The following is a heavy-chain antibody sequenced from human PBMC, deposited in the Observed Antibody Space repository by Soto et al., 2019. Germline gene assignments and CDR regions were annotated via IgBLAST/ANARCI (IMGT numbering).Heavy chain of an antibody. D-gene: IGHD3-22*01. V-gene: IGHV1-69*01. CDR3: AYTSSYYYDSSGYAYYYYGKDV. J-gene: IGHJ6*02. Sequence: QVQLVQSGAEVKKPGSSVKVSCKASGGTFSSYAISWVRQAPGQGLEWMGGIIPICGTANYAQKFQGRVTITADESTSTAYMELSSLRSEDTAVYYCAYTSSYYYDSSGYAYYYYGKDVWGQGTTVTVSS. CDR1: GGTFSSYA. CDR2: IIPICGTA.